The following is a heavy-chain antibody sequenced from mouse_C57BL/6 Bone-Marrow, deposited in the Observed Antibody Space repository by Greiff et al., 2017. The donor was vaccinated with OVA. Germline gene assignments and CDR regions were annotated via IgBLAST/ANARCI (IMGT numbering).Heavy chain of an antibody. D-gene: IGHD5-5*01. CDR3: AREQLPFAY. CDR2: ISDGGSYT. J-gene: IGHJ3*01. V-gene: IGHV5-4*01. Sequence: EVQLVESGGGLVKPGGSLKLSCAASGFTFSSYAMSWVRQTPEKRLEWVATISDGGSYTYYPDNVKGRFTISRDNAKNNQYLQMSHLKSEDTAMYYCAREQLPFAYWGQGTLVTVSA. CDR1: GFTFSSYA.